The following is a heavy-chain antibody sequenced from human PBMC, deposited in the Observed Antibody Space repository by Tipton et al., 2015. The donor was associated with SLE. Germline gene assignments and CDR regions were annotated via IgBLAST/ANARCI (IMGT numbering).Heavy chain of an antibody. Sequence: SLRLSCAASGFTFSDYYMSWIRQAPGKGLEWVSYISSSSSYTNYADSVKGRFTISRDNAKNSLYLQMNSLRAEDTAVYYCARGWSAWFFDYWGQGTLVTVSS. J-gene: IGHJ4*02. D-gene: IGHD2-15*01. CDR1: GFTFSDYY. CDR3: ARGWSAWFFDY. CDR2: ISSSSSYT. V-gene: IGHV3-11*06.